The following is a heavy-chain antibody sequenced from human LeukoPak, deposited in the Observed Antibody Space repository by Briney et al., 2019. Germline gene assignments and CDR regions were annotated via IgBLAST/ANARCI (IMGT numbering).Heavy chain of an antibody. Sequence: PTETLCLTCTVSGGSTSSSSYYWGWIRQPPGKGLEWIGSIYYSGSTYYNPSLKSRVTISVDTSKNQFSLKLSSVTAADTAVYYCARAYYYDSSGYMYYFDYWGQGTLVTVSS. D-gene: IGHD3-22*01. V-gene: IGHV4-39*01. CDR2: IYYSGST. CDR3: ARAYYYDSSGYMYYFDY. J-gene: IGHJ4*02. CDR1: GGSTSSSSYY.